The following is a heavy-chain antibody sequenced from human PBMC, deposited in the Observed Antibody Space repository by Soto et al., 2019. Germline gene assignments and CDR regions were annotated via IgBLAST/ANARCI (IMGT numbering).Heavy chain of an antibody. D-gene: IGHD1-26*01. CDR1: GFTVSSNY. Sequence: EVQLVESGGGLVQPGGSLRLSCAASGFTVSSNYMSWVRQAPGKGLEWVSVIYSGGSTYYADSVKGRFTISRDNSKNTLYLQMNSLRAEDTAVYYWARDPGRSYGPDWGQGTLVTVCS. CDR3: ARDPGRSYGPD. CDR2: IYSGGST. V-gene: IGHV3-66*01. J-gene: IGHJ4*02.